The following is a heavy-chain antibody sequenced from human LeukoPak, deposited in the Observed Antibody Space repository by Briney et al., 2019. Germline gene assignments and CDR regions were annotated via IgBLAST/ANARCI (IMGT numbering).Heavy chain of an antibody. Sequence: PGGSLRLSCAASGFTFRDCYMSWIRQAPGKGLEWVSYISSGGNTIYYADSVKGRFTISRDNAKNSLYLQMNSLRAEDTAVYHCARVFLDAFDIWGQGTMVTVSS. J-gene: IGHJ3*02. CDR3: ARVFLDAFDI. V-gene: IGHV3-11*01. CDR2: ISSGGNTI. CDR1: GFTFRDCY.